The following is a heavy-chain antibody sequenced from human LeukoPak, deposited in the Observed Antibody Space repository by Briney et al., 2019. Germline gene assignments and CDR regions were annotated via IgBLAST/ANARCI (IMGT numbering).Heavy chain of an antibody. CDR1: GYTFPSYG. CDR3: ARVHSYCSTTSCLDY. Sequence: ASVKVSCKASGYTFPSYGISWVRQAPGQGLEWMGWISAYNGNSNYAQKFQGRVTMTTDTSTSTGYMELRSLRSDDTAVYYCARVHSYCSTTSCLDYWGQGTLVTVSS. V-gene: IGHV1-18*01. J-gene: IGHJ4*02. D-gene: IGHD2-2*01. CDR2: ISAYNGNS.